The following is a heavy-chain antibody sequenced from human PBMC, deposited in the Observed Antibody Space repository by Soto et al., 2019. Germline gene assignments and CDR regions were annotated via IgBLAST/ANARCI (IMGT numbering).Heavy chain of an antibody. D-gene: IGHD4-17*01. J-gene: IGHJ4*02. CDR3: AREGPTVFQGLDY. CDR2: IYSGGST. V-gene: IGHV3-53*01. CDR1: GFTVSSNY. Sequence: EVQLVESGGGLIQPGGSLRLSCAASGFTVSSNYMSWVRQAPGKGLEWVSVIYSGGSTYYADSVKGRFTISRDNSKNTVYLQMTSLRAEETAVYYCAREGPTVFQGLDYWGQGPLVTVSS.